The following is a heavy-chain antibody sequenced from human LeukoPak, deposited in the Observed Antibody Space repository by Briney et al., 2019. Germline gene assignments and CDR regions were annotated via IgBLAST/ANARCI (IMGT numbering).Heavy chain of an antibody. D-gene: IGHD2-2*02. CDR1: GYTFTGYY. V-gene: IGHV1-2*02. CDR2: INPNSGGT. Sequence: ASVKVSCKASGYTFTGYYMHWVRQAPGQGLEWMGWINPNSGGTNYAQKFQGRVTMTRDTSISTAYMELSRLGSDDTAVYYCARDLGYCSSTSCYNFDYWGQGTLVTVSS. CDR3: ARDLGYCSSTSCYNFDY. J-gene: IGHJ4*02.